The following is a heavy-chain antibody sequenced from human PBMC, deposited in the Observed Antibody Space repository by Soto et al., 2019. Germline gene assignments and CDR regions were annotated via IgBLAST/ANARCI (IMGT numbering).Heavy chain of an antibody. CDR2: ISAYNGNT. Sequence: GASVKVSCKASGYTFTSYGISWVRQAPGQGLEWMGWISAYNGNTNYAQKLQGRVTMTTDTSTSTAYMELRSLRSDDTAVYYCARDGLWFGELEDYYYYGMDVWGQGTTVTVSS. D-gene: IGHD3-10*01. J-gene: IGHJ6*02. V-gene: IGHV1-18*04. CDR3: ARDGLWFGELEDYYYYGMDV. CDR1: GYTFTSYG.